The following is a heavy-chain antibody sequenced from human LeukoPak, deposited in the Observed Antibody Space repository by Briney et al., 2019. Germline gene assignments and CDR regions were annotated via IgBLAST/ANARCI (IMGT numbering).Heavy chain of an antibody. Sequence: APVKVSCKASGYTFTAYYIHWVRQAPGQGLEWMGWINPNTGATHHAQKFLGRVTLTRDTSISTAYMELSSLIDDTAVYYCARDTSEHDYSGFGYWGQGTLVPVSS. D-gene: IGHD4-23*01. CDR1: GYTFTAYY. J-gene: IGHJ4*02. CDR2: INPNTGAT. CDR3: ARDTSEHDYSGFGY. V-gene: IGHV1-2*02.